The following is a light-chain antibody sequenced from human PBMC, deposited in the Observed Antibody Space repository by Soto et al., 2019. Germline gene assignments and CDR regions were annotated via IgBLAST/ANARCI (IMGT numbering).Light chain of an antibody. CDR3: QQYDSSIT. CDR2: GAF. CDR1: QSVSSTY. J-gene: IGKJ5*01. V-gene: IGKV3-20*01. Sequence: EIVLTQSPGTLSLSPGERATLSCRASQSVSSTYLAWYQQKPGQAPRLLIQGAFSRATGVPDRFRGSGSGTDFTLTISRLEPEDFAVYYCQQYDSSITFGQGTRVEIK.